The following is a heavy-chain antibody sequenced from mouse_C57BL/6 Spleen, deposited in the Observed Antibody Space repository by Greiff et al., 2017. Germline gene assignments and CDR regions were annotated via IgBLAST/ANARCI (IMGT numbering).Heavy chain of an antibody. V-gene: IGHV1-59*01. CDR2: IDPSDSYT. Sequence: QVQLQQPGAELVRPGTSVKLSCKASGYTFTSYWMHWVKQRPGQGLEWIGVIDPSDSYTNYNQKFKGKATLTVDTSSSTAYMQLSSLTSEDSAVYYCARGPYYYGSSHWYFDVWGTGTTVTASS. CDR1: GYTFTSYW. D-gene: IGHD1-1*01. J-gene: IGHJ1*03. CDR3: ARGPYYYGSSHWYFDV.